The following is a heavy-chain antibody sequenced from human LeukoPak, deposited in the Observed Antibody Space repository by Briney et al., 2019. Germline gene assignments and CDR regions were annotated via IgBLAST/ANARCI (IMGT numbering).Heavy chain of an antibody. CDR1: GGSISSYY. CDR2: IYYSGST. CDR3: ASIAAAGTDEDY. J-gene: IGHJ4*02. D-gene: IGHD6-13*01. Sequence: SETLSLTCTVSGGSISSYYWSWIRQPPGKGLEWIGYIYYSGSTNYKPSLKSRVTISVDTSKNQFSLKLSSVTAADTAVYYCASIAAAGTDEDYWGQGTLVTVSS. V-gene: IGHV4-59*01.